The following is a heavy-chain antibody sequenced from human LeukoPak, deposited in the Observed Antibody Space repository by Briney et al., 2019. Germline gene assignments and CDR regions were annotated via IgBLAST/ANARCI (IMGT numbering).Heavy chain of an antibody. CDR1: GFTFSSYA. J-gene: IGHJ4*02. D-gene: IGHD6-13*01. CDR2: ISGSGGST. Sequence: PGGSLRLSCAASGFTFSSYAMSWVGQAPGKGLEWVSAISGSGGSTYYADSVKGRFTISRDNAKNSLYLQMNSLRAEDTAVYYCARDRLAAAGTRVVSYWGQGTLVTVSS. CDR3: ARDRLAAAGTRVVSY. V-gene: IGHV3-23*01.